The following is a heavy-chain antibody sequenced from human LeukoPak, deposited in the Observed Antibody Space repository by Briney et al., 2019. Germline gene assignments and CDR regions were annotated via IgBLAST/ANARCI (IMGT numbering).Heavy chain of an antibody. Sequence: SETLSLTCTVSGGSISSSSYYWGWIRQPPGKGLEWIGSIYYSGSTYYNPSLKSRVTISVDTSKNQFSLKLSSVTAADTAVYYCARLGQWLAFDYWGQRTLVTVSS. CDR3: ARLGQWLAFDY. CDR2: IYYSGST. D-gene: IGHD6-19*01. J-gene: IGHJ4*02. CDR1: GGSISSSSYY. V-gene: IGHV4-39*01.